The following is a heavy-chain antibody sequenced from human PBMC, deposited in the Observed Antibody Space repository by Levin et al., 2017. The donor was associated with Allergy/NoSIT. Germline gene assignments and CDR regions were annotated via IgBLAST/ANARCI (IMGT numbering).Heavy chain of an antibody. CDR3: ATEGLMVSGGEYLHH. V-gene: IGHV1-2*02. J-gene: IGHJ1*01. Sequence: GESLKISCKSSGYTFTDYYIHWVRQAPGQGLEWMGWMNPNSGATNSAQKFQGRVTMTRDTSIITAYMELSRLRSDDTAVYYCATEGLMVSGGEYLHHWGQGTLVTVSS. D-gene: IGHD1-14*01. CDR2: MNPNSGAT. CDR1: GYTFTDYY.